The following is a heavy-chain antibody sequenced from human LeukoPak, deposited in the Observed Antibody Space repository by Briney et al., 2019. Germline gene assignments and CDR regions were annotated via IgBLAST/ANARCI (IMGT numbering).Heavy chain of an antibody. J-gene: IGHJ4*02. CDR2: IYYSGGT. Sequence: SETLSLTCTVSGGSISSYYWGWIRQPPGKGLEWIGYIYYSGGTNYNPSLKSRVTISVDTSKNQFSLKLSSVTAADTAVYYCARGARIVGALDYWGQGTLVTVSS. CDR3: ARGARIVGALDY. D-gene: IGHD1-26*01. CDR1: GGSISSYY. V-gene: IGHV4-59*01.